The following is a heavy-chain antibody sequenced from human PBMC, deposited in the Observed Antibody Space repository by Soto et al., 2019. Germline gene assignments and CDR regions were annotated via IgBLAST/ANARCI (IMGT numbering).Heavy chain of an antibody. V-gene: IGHV3-23*01. Sequence: LRLSCAASGFTFSSYAMSWVRQAPGKGLEWVSAISGSGGSTYYADSVKGRFTISRDNSKNTLYLQMNSLRAEDTAVYYCAKDYDILTGYFDYWGQGTLVTVSS. CDR1: GFTFSSYA. D-gene: IGHD3-9*01. J-gene: IGHJ4*02. CDR2: ISGSGGST. CDR3: AKDYDILTGYFDY.